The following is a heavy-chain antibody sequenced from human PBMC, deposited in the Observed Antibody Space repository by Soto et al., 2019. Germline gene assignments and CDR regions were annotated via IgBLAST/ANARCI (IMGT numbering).Heavy chain of an antibody. CDR2: IIPILGIA. J-gene: IGHJ4*02. D-gene: IGHD2-15*01. V-gene: IGHV1-69*08. CDR1: GGTFSSYT. Sequence: QVQLVQSGAEVKKPGSSVKVSCKASGGTFSSYTISWVRQAPGQGLEWMGRIIPILGIANYAQKFQGGVTITTDKSTSTASMELSSLRSEDTAVYYCARDLGCSGGSCYPPFDYWGQGTLVTVAS. CDR3: ARDLGCSGGSCYPPFDY.